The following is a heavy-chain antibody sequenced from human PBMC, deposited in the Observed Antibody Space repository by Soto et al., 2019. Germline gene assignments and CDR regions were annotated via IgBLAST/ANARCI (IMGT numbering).Heavy chain of an antibody. CDR2: IYHSGST. J-gene: IGHJ5*02. CDR3: ARVGPYCGGDCYSPPP. Sequence: SETLSLTCTVSGYSIRNGYYWGWIRQTPGKGLEWIGTIYHSGSTYYNPSLKSRVTISVDASENHFSLKLSSVTAADTAVYYCARVGPYCGGDCYSPPPWGQGTLVTVSS. D-gene: IGHD2-21*02. V-gene: IGHV4-38-2*02. CDR1: GYSIRNGYY.